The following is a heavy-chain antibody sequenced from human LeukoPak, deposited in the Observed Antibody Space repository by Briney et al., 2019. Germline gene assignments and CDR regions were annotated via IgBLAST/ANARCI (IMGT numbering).Heavy chain of an antibody. J-gene: IGHJ4*02. D-gene: IGHD2-2*02. Sequence: SETLSLTCTVSGGSISSYYWSWIRQPPGKGLEWIGYIYYSGSTNYNPSLKSRVTISVDTSKNQFSLKLSSVTAADTAVYYCARNFPLGYCSSTSCYSPSAPRHWGQGTLVTVSS. CDR2: IYYSGST. CDR1: GGSISSYY. CDR3: ARNFPLGYCSSTSCYSPSAPRH. V-gene: IGHV4-59*12.